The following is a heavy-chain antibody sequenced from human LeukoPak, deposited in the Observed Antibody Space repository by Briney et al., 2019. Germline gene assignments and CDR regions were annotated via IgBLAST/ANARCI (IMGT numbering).Heavy chain of an antibody. J-gene: IGHJ4*02. CDR1: GRSISGYY. CDR3: ARMTSYSSGCYFDY. V-gene: IGHV4-59*01. D-gene: IGHD6-19*01. CDR2: IYYSGTT. Sequence: SETLSLTCTVPGRSISGYYWSWLRQPPGKGLEWLGFIYYSGTTNYNPSLKSRVTVSVDTSKNQFSLMLSSVTAADTAVYYCARMTSYSSGCYFDYWGQGTLVTVSS.